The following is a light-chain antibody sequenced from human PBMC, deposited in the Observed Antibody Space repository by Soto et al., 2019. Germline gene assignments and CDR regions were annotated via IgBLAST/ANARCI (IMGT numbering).Light chain of an antibody. CDR1: QSISSY. CDR2: AAS. CDR3: QQSYRTPWT. Sequence: DIQMTQSPSSLYASVGDRVTITCRASQSISSYLNWYQQKPGKAPKLLSYAASSLQSGVPSIFSGSGSGTDFTLTISSLHPEYFATYFFQQSYRTPWTCGQGTKGEIK. J-gene: IGKJ1*01. V-gene: IGKV1-39*01.